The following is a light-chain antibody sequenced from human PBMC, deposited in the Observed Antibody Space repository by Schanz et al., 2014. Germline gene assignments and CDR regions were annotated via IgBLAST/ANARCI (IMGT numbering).Light chain of an antibody. CDR1: SSDVGNYNY. CDR3: SSYAGNYTWV. J-gene: IGLJ3*02. CDR2: NVD. V-gene: IGLV2-11*01. Sequence: QSALTQPPSASGSPGQSVTISCTGTSSDVGNYNYVSWYQHHPGKAPKLIIYNVDKRPSGVPDRFSGSKSGNTASLTISGLQAESEADYYCSSYAGNYTWVFGGGTKLTVL.